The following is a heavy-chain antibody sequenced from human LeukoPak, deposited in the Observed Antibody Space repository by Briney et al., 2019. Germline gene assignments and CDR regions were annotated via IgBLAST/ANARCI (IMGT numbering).Heavy chain of an antibody. J-gene: IGHJ5*02. D-gene: IGHD6-25*01. CDR1: GYTFTGYY. CDR3: ARSPPSGCARRCGFDP. Sequence: GASVKVSCKASGYTFTGYYMHWVRQAPGQGLAWMGWINPNSGGTNYAQKFQGRVTMTRDTSISTAYMELSRLRSDDTAVYDCARSPPSGCARRCGFDPWGQGTLVTVSS. CDR2: INPNSGGT. V-gene: IGHV1-2*02.